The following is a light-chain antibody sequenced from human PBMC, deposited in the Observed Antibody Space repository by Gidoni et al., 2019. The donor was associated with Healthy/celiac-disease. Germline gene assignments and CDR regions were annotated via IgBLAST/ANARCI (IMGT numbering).Light chain of an antibody. CDR1: QSISSS. Sequence: DIQMTQSPSSLSASVGDRVTITCRASQSISSSLNWYQQKPGKTPKLLIYAASSLQSGVPSRFSGSGSGTDFTLTINSLQPEDFATYYCQQSYSSPQTFGQGTKVEIK. CDR3: QQSYSSPQT. J-gene: IGKJ1*01. V-gene: IGKV1-39*01. CDR2: AAS.